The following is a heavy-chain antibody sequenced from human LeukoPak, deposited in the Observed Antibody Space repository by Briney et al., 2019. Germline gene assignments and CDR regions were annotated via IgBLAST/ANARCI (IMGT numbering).Heavy chain of an antibody. V-gene: IGHV3-30-3*01. CDR2: ISYDGSNK. D-gene: IGHD6-19*01. J-gene: IGHJ4*02. Sequence: PGRSLRLSCAASGFTFSSYAMHWVRQAPGKGLEWVAVISYDGSNKYYADSVKGRFIISRDNSKNTLYLQMNSLRAEDTAVYYCAKGNGSGWRFPVDYWGQGTLVTVSS. CDR3: AKGNGSGWRFPVDY. CDR1: GFTFSSYA.